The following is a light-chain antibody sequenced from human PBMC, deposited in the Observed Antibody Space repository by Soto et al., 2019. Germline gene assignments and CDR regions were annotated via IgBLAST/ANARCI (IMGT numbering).Light chain of an antibody. V-gene: IGLV2-11*01. CDR3: CSYAGTFTWV. CDR1: SSDVGGYNY. Sequence: QSALTQPRSVSGSPGQSVTISCTGTSSDVGGYNYVSWHQQHPGRAPKLIIYDVSERPSGVPDRFSGSKSGNTASLTISGLQAEDEADYYCCSYAGTFTWVFGGGTKVTVL. J-gene: IGLJ3*02. CDR2: DVS.